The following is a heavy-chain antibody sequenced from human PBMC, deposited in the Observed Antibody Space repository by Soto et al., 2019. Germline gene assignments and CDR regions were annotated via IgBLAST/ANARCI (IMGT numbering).Heavy chain of an antibody. J-gene: IGHJ4*02. V-gene: IGHV4-59*01. CDR2: VHAIGTT. CDR1: GGSLTNFY. Sequence: QVLLQESGPGLVKPSETLSLTCTASGGSLTNFYWGWVRQPPGKGLEWIGYVHAIGTTNYNSSLRSRVSISADTSRNQFSLKLSSVIAADTAVYYCARATAMYNRSSGCFDSGGQGTLVTVSS. CDR3: ARATAMYNRSSGCFDS. D-gene: IGHD2-21*02.